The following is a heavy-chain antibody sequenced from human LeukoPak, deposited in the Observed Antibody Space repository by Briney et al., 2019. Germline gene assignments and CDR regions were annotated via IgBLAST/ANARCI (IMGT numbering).Heavy chain of an antibody. Sequence: GASVKVSCKASGYTFTSYDINWMRQATGQGLEWMGWMNPNSGNTGYAQKFQGRVTMTRNTSISTAYMELSSLRSEDTAVYYCARGAGATYYYYYMDVWGKGTTVTVSS. J-gene: IGHJ6*03. CDR3: ARGAGATYYYYYMDV. CDR2: MNPNSGNT. CDR1: GYTFTSYD. V-gene: IGHV1-8*01.